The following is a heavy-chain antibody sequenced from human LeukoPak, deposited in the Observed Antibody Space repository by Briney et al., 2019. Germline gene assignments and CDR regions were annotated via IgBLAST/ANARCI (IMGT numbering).Heavy chain of an antibody. V-gene: IGHV4-39*07. J-gene: IGHJ4*02. D-gene: IGHD6-19*01. CDR2: IYYSGST. CDR1: GGSISSSSYY. Sequence: SETLSLTCTVSGGSISSSSYYWGWIRQPPGKGLEWIGSIYYSGSTYYNPSLKSRVTISVDKSKNQFSLKLSSVTAADTAVYYCARIRSSSGWYDSTNDYWGQGTLVTVSS. CDR3: ARIRSSSGWYDSTNDY.